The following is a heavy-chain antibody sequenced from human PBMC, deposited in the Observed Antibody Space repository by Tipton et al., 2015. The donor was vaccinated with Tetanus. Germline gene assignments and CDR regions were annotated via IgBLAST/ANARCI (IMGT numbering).Heavy chain of an antibody. V-gene: IGHV1-46*01. CDR2: INPIGGST. Sequence: QLVQSGAEVKKPGASVKVSCKASGYTLTSYHMHWVRQAPGQGLEWMGIINPIGGSTSYAQKFQGRITMTGDTSTSTVYMDLNSLGSGDRAVYYGARAGGGGRRINWPAGIDYWGQGTLVTVSS. CDR1: GYTLTSYH. J-gene: IGHJ4*02. D-gene: IGHD3-16*01. CDR3: ARAGGGGRRINWPAGIDY.